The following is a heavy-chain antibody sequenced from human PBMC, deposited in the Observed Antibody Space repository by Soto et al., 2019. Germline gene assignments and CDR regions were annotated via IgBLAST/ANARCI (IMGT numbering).Heavy chain of an antibody. CDR3: ALRSMAVVPEY. CDR2: MYYGRSS. J-gene: IGHJ4*02. D-gene: IGHD3-22*01. V-gene: IGHV4-59*01. Sequence: QVQLQESGPGLVKPSETLSLTCAVSGASISSYYCIWIRQPPGKGRESIGYMYYGRSSNYNPSLKSRVTLSVDTSTNQCYLTLSSMTAADTAVYYCALRSMAVVPEYWGQGTLVTVSS. CDR1: GASISSYY.